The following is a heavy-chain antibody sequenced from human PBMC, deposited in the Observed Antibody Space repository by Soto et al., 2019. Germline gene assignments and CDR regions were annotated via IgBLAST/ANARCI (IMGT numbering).Heavy chain of an antibody. CDR3: AKGYRTTGWSP. CDR2: ISASSTDT. J-gene: IGHJ5*02. V-gene: IGHV3-23*01. CDR1: GFTFSDYA. Sequence: EVQLLESGGGLVQPGGSLRLSCEGSGFTFSDYAMSWVRQAPGKGLDWVSAISASSTDTDYANSVKGRFTIPRANSKNTLYLQMNSLRVEDTAIYYCAKGYRTTGWSPWGQGTLVTVSP. D-gene: IGHD6-19*01.